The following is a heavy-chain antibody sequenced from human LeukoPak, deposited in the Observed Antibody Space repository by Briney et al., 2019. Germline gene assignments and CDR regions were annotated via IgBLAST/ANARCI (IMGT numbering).Heavy chain of an antibody. V-gene: IGHV1-2*02. Sequence: ASVKVSCKASGYTFTGYYMHWVRQAPGQGLEWMGWINPNSGGTNYAQKFQGRVTMTRDTSISTAYMELRSLRSDDTAVYYCARADFSIAASSWCDYWGQGTLVTVSS. D-gene: IGHD6-13*01. CDR2: INPNSGGT. CDR3: ARADFSIAASSWCDY. CDR1: GYTFTGYY. J-gene: IGHJ4*02.